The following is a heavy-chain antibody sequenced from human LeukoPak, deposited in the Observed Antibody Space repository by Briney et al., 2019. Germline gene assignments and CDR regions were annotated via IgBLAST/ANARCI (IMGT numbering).Heavy chain of an antibody. CDR2: IYYSGST. J-gene: IGHJ4*02. Sequence: SQTLSLTCTVSGGSISSGGYYWSWIRQHPGKGLEWIGYIYYSGSTYYNPSLKSRVTISVDTSKNQFSLKLSSVTAADTAVYYCARDIHDSSGYYFDYWGQGTLVTVSS. D-gene: IGHD3-22*01. V-gene: IGHV4-31*03. CDR3: ARDIHDSSGYYFDY. CDR1: GGSISSGGYY.